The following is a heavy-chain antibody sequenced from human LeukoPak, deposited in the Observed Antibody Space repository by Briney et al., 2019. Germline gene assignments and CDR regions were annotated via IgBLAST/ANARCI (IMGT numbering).Heavy chain of an antibody. CDR2: IYTSGST. Sequence: PSETLSLTCTVSGGSLSSGSYYWSWVRQPAGTGLEWLGRIYTSGSTNYNPSLKGRVTISVDTSKNHFSLKLSSVTAADTAVYYCARLDANCNNDSCYSGWFDPWGQGTLVTVSS. J-gene: IGHJ5*02. D-gene: IGHD2-15*01. CDR1: GGSLSSGSYY. V-gene: IGHV4-61*02. CDR3: ARLDANCNNDSCYSGWFDP.